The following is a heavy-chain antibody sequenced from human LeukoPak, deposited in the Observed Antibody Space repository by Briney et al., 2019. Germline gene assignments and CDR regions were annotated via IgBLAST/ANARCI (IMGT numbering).Heavy chain of an antibody. J-gene: IGHJ5*02. CDR3: ARSPSPVIVVVRFNWFDP. D-gene: IGHD3-22*01. Sequence: ASVKVSCKASGGTFSSYAISWVRQAPGQGLEWMGGIIPIFGTANYAQKFQGRVTITTDESTSTAYMELSSLRSEDTAVYYCARSPSPVIVVVRFNWFDPWGQGTLVTVSS. CDR2: IIPIFGTA. CDR1: GGTFSSYA. V-gene: IGHV1-69*05.